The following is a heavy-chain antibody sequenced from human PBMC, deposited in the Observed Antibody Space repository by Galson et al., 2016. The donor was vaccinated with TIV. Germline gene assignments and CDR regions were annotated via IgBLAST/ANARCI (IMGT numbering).Heavy chain of an antibody. D-gene: IGHD6-19*01. Sequence: CAASGFNVSDNYMSWVRQAPGKGLEWVSLLYGAGRTHYAESVKGRFTISRDNSKNTLSLQMNSLRVEDTAVYFCARTTPPPVSSNGWNDAFDFWGQGTIVTVSS. J-gene: IGHJ3*01. CDR2: LYGAGRT. CDR3: ARTTPPPVSSNGWNDAFDF. V-gene: IGHV3-53*01. CDR1: GFNVSDNY.